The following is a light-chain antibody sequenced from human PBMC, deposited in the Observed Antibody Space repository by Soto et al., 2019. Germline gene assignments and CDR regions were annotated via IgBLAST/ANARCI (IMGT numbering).Light chain of an antibody. Sequence: AIRMTHSPSSLSAATGDRVTITCRSSQSISTYLAWYQQKPGKAPKLLIYGASTLQSGVPSRFSGSGSGTDFTLTISCLQSEDFATYYCQQYYSNVPITLGQGTRLEIK. J-gene: IGKJ5*01. V-gene: IGKV1-8*01. CDR3: QQYYSNVPIT. CDR1: QSISTY. CDR2: GAS.